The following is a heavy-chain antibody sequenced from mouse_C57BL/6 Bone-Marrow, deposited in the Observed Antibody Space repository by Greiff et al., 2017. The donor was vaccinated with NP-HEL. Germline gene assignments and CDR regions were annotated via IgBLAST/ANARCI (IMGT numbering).Heavy chain of an antibody. V-gene: IGHV1-74*01. CDR2: IHPSDSDT. Sequence: QVQLKQPGAELVKPGASVKVSCKASGYTFTSYWMHWVKQRPGQGLEWIGRIHPSDSDTNYNQKFKGKATLTVDKSSSTAYMQLSSLTSEDSAVYYCAIEEGRGVYGNYVGYYAMEYWGQGTSVTVSS. CDR3: AIEEGRGVYGNYVGYYAMEY. CDR1: GYTFTSYW. D-gene: IGHD2-10*02. J-gene: IGHJ4*01.